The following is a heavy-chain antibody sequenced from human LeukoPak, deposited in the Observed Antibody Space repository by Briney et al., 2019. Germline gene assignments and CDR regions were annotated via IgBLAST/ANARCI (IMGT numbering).Heavy chain of an antibody. CDR2: INTNTGNP. D-gene: IGHD6-19*01. J-gene: IGHJ4*02. V-gene: IGHV7-4-1*02. Sequence: GASVKVSCKASGYTFTSYYMHWVRQAPGQGLEWMGWINTNTGNPTYAQGFTGRFVFSLDTSVSTAYLQISSLKAEDTAVYYCARGDSSGWYYFDYWGQGTLVTVSS. CDR1: GYTFTSYY. CDR3: ARGDSSGWYYFDY.